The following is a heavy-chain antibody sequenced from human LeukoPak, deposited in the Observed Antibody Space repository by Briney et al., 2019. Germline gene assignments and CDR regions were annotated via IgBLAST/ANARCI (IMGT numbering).Heavy chain of an antibody. CDR2: INPSGGST. Sequence: ASVKVSCKASVYTFTSYYMHWVRQAPGQGLEWMGIINPSGGSTSYAQKFQGRVTMTRDTSTSTVYMELSSLRSEDTAVYYCARDDGPGDSSWYWSRSPDYWGQGTLVTVSS. CDR1: VYTFTSYY. J-gene: IGHJ4*02. D-gene: IGHD6-13*01. CDR3: ARDDGPGDSSWYWSRSPDY. V-gene: IGHV1-46*01.